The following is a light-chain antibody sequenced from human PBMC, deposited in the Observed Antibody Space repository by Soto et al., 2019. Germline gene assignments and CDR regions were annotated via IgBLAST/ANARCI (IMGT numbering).Light chain of an antibody. CDR1: SSNIGSNT. J-gene: IGLJ2*01. Sequence: QSVLTQPPSASATPGQRVTVACSGSSSNIGSNTVNWYQQVPGAAPKLLIYSNNQRPSGVPDRFSGSKSGTSASLAISGLQSEDEADYYCAAWDDSLRGVVSGGGTKLTVL. CDR3: AAWDDSLRGVV. CDR2: SNN. V-gene: IGLV1-44*01.